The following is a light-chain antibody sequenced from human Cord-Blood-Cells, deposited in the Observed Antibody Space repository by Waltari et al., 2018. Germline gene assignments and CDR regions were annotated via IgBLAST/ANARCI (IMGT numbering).Light chain of an antibody. CDR2: KAS. CDR1: QSISSW. Sequence: DIQMTQSPSTLSASLGDRVTITSRASQSISSWLAWYQQKTGKAPKPLIYKASSLESGVPSRFSGSGSGTEFTLTISSLQPDDFATYYCQQYNSYSGTFGQGTKVEIK. V-gene: IGKV1-5*03. J-gene: IGKJ1*01. CDR3: QQYNSYSGT.